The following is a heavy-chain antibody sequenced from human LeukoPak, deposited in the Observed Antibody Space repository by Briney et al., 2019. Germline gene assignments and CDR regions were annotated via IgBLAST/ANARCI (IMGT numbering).Heavy chain of an antibody. D-gene: IGHD5-12*01. V-gene: IGHV3-21*01. CDR3: ARASNIVATTAPDY. CDR1: GFTFSSYS. J-gene: IGHJ4*02. CDR2: ISSSSSYI. Sequence: GGSLRLSCAASGFTFSSYSMNWVRQAPGKGLGWVSSISSSSSYIYYADSVKGRFTISRDNAKNSLYLQMNSLRAEDTAVYYCARASNIVATTAPDYWGQGTLVTVSS.